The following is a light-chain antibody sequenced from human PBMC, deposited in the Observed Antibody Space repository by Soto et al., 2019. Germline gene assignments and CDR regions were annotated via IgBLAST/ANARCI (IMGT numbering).Light chain of an antibody. Sequence: EIVLTQSPGTLSLSPGERATLSCRASQSVSSSYLAWYQQKSGQAPRLLIYGVSTRATGTPDRFSGSGSGTEFTLTIRRLEPEDFAVYFCQHYVYPQWTFGPGTKVEIK. J-gene: IGKJ1*01. CDR2: GVS. CDR1: QSVSSSY. V-gene: IGKV3-20*01. CDR3: QHYVYPQWT.